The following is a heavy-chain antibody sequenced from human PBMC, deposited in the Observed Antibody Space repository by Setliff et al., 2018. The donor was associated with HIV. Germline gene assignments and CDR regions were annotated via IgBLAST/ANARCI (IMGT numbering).Heavy chain of an antibody. Sequence: SETLSLTCTVSGGSISSSSYYWGWIRQPPGEGLEWIGNIYYSGSTYYNPSLKSRTTISVDTSQNQFSLQLTSVTAADSAVYYCARDSHYGDYHYWGPGMLVTVSS. V-gene: IGHV4-39*07. CDR2: IYYSGST. J-gene: IGHJ1*01. CDR1: GGSISSSSYY. D-gene: IGHD4-17*01. CDR3: ARDSHYGDYHY.